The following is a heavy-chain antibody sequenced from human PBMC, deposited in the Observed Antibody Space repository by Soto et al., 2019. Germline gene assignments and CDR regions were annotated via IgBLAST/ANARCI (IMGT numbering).Heavy chain of an antibody. CDR1: EFTVSNNY. V-gene: IGHV3-53*01. D-gene: IGHD3-22*01. J-gene: IGHJ3*02. CDR3: ARGLKARHDDVDI. Sequence: GGSLRLSCAPSEFTVSNNYMNWFRQAPGKGLESVSIIYSDGSIFYADSVKGRFTISRDNSRKTLYLQMDSLRAEVTAVYDCARGLKARHDDVDIWDRGTMVTVS. CDR2: IYSDGSI.